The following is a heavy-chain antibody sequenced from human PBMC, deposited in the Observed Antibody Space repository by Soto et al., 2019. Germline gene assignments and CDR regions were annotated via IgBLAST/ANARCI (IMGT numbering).Heavy chain of an antibody. CDR2: IRSNADGGTT. V-gene: IGHV3-15*01. J-gene: IGHJ4*02. CDR3: STALRRDSALGAY. CDR1: GFPFIDAW. Sequence: PGGSLRLSCAASGFPFIDAWMSWVRQAPGKGLQWIGRIRSNADGGTTDLTAPVRYRFSISRDDSKNTLYLQMNSLKIDDTAVYFCSTALRRDSALGAYWGLGTLVTVSS. D-gene: IGHD3-16*01.